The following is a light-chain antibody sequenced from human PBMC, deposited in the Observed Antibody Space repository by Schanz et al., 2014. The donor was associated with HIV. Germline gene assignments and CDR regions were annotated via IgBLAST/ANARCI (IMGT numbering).Light chain of an antibody. CDR3: QQYSDWPPST. CDR1: QSVSTN. J-gene: IGKJ2*01. V-gene: IGKV3-15*01. Sequence: VLTQSPATLSAYPGERVTLSCRASQSVSTNLDWFQQKPGQAPRLLIYGASTRATGIPARFSGSGSGTEFTLTISSLQSEDFALYYCQQYSDWPPSTFGQGTKVEIK. CDR2: GAS.